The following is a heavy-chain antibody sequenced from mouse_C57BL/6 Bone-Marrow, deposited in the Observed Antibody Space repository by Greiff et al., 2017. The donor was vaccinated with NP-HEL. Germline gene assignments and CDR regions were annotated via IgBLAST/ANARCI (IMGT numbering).Heavy chain of an antibody. V-gene: IGHV5-6*02. D-gene: IGHD2-1*01. CDR1: GFTFSSYG. CDR3: ARRGIYYGNYVGYFDV. Sequence: DVMLVESGGDLVKPGGSLKLSCAASGFTFSSYGMSWVRQTPDKRLEWVATISSGGSYTYYPDSVTGRFTISRDNAKNTLYLQMSRLKTEDTAMYYCARRGIYYGNYVGYFDVWGTGTTVTVSS. J-gene: IGHJ1*03. CDR2: ISSGGSYT.